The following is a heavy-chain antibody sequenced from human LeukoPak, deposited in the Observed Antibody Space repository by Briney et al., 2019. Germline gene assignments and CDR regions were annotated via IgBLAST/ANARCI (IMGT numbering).Heavy chain of an antibody. Sequence: PSETLSLTCADYGGSFSDSYWSWIRQAPGKGLEWIGEIIRSGITNYNPSLKSRATISIDTSKNQFSLTLSSVTAADTAVSFCARGNRAGYYFDYWGQGTLVTVSS. J-gene: IGHJ4*02. V-gene: IGHV4-34*01. CDR1: GGSFSDSY. CDR2: IIRSGIT. D-gene: IGHD5-24*01. CDR3: ARGNRAGYYFDY.